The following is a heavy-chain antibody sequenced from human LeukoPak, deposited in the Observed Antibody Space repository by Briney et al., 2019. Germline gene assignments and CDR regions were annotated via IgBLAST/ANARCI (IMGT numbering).Heavy chain of an antibody. CDR3: ARGDAFSRDH. J-gene: IGHJ4*02. CDR2: IHPEGDEK. V-gene: IGHV3-7*04. Sequence: GGSLRLSCVASGFTFGNFWMSWVRHSPGRGLEWVANIHPEGDEKYHVESVVGRFTISRDNAESSLFLQMNGLRAEDTAVYYCARGDAFSRDHWGQGTLVTASS. CDR1: GFTFGNFW.